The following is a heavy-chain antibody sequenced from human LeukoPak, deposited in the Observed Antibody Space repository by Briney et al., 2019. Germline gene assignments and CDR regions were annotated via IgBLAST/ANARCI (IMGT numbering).Heavy chain of an antibody. D-gene: IGHD3-10*01. CDR2: IYYSGST. Sequence: SETLSLTCTVSGGSISSSSYYWGWIRQPPGKGLEWIGSIYYSGSTYYNPSLKSRVAISVDTSKNQFSLKLSSVTAADTAVYYCARAMVLWFGGNAFDIWGQGTMVTVSS. J-gene: IGHJ3*02. V-gene: IGHV4-39*07. CDR3: ARAMVLWFGGNAFDI. CDR1: GGSISSSSYY.